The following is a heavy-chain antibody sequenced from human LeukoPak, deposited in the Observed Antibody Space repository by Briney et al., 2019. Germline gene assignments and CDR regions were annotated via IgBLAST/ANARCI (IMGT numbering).Heavy chain of an antibody. CDR1: GGSNSSSSYY. CDR3: ARVGEMRFDP. CDR2: MYYSGST. Sequence: PSETLSLTCTVSGGSNSSSSYYWGWIRRPPGKGLEWIGSMYYSGSTYYNPSLKSRVTISVDTSKNQFSLKLSSVTAADTAVYYCARVGEMRFDPWGQGTLVTVSS. J-gene: IGHJ5*02. D-gene: IGHD5-24*01. V-gene: IGHV4-39*07.